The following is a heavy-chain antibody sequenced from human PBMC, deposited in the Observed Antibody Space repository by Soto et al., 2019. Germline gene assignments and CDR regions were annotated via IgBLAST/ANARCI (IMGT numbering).Heavy chain of an antibody. D-gene: IGHD3-10*01. CDR3: ARAPRGQYYGSWTYYNRWFDP. CDR2: INHSGST. J-gene: IGHJ5*02. Sequence: QVQLQEWGAGLLKPSETLSLTCAVYGGSFSGFYWSWIRQPPGKGLEWIGEINHSGSTNYNPSLKSRVTISVDTSKNQFSLKLSSVTAADTAVYYCARAPRGQYYGSWTYYNRWFDPWGQGTLVTVSS. CDR1: GGSFSGFY. V-gene: IGHV4-34*01.